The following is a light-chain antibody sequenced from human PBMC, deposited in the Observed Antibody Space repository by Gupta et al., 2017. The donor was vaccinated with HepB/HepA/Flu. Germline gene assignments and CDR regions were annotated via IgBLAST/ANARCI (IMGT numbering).Light chain of an antibody. CDR2: NNN. Sequence: QSVLTQPPSASGTPGQGVTISCSGSSSNIGSNTVNWYQQLPGTAPKLLIYNNNQRPSGVPDRFSGSKSGTSASLAISGLQAEDEADYYCAAWDDSLSGGVFGGGPKLTVL. V-gene: IGLV1-44*01. CDR1: SSNIGSNT. J-gene: IGLJ2*01. CDR3: AAWDDSLSGGV.